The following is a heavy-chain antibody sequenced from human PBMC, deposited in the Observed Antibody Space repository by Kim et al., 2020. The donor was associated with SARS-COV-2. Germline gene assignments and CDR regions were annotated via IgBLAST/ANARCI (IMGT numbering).Heavy chain of an antibody. D-gene: IGHD5-12*01. Sequence: SGPTLVNPTQTLTLTCTFSGFSLSTSGMCVSWIRQPPGKALEWLALIDWDDDKYYSTSLKTRLTISKDTSKNQVVLTMTNLDHLDTATYYCARTRVEMATMLVYYYGMDVWGQGTTVTVSS. V-gene: IGHV2-70*01. CDR2: IDWDDDK. CDR3: ARTRVEMATMLVYYYGMDV. J-gene: IGHJ6*02. CDR1: GFSLSTSGMC.